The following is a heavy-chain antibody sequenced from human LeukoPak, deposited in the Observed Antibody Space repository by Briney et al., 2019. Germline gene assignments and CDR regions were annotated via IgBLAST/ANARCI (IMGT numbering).Heavy chain of an antibody. V-gene: IGHV3-7*01. D-gene: IGHD3-22*01. J-gene: IGHJ4*02. CDR3: ARDKNYYDASGYSDY. CDR1: GFTFSSYW. Sequence: GGSLRLSCAASGFTFSSYWMSWVRQAPGKGLEWVANIKQDGSEKYYVDSVKGRFTVSRDNAKNSLYLQMNSLRAEDTAMYYCARDKNYYDASGYSDYWGQGTLVTVSS. CDR2: IKQDGSEK.